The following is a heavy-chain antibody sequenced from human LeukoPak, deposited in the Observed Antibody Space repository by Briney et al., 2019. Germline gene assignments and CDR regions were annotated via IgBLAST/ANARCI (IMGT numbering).Heavy chain of an antibody. CDR2: ISSGVISSGGDPI. J-gene: IGHJ4*02. CDR1: GFTFTNYA. D-gene: IGHD2-15*01. Sequence: PGGSLRLSCAASGFTFTNYAMNWVRQPPGKGLEWISYISSGVISSGGDPIHYADSVRGRFTISRANAKNSLYLQMDSLRDDDTAVYFCARWLGGSFFDSWGQGTLVTVSS. V-gene: IGHV3-48*02. CDR3: ARWLGGSFFDS.